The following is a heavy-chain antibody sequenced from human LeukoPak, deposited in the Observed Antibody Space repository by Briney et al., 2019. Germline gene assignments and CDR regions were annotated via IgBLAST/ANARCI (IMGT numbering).Heavy chain of an antibody. Sequence: SETLSLTCTVSGGSISSSSYYWGWIRQPPGKGLEWIGSIYYSGSTYYNPSLKSRVTISVDTSKNQFSLKLRSVTAADTAVYYCAKGSRGGLDWFDPWGQGTLVTVSS. J-gene: IGHJ5*02. CDR1: GGSISSSSYY. V-gene: IGHV4-39*07. CDR3: AKGSRGGLDWFDP. CDR2: IYYSGST. D-gene: IGHD4-23*01.